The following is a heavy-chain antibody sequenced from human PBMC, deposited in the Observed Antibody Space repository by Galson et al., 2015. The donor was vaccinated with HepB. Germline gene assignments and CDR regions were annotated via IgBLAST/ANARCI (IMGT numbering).Heavy chain of an antibody. CDR2: STWNGGNT. CDR3: VRAGDDSGWDFEY. V-gene: IGHV3-20*04. D-gene: IGHD5-12*01. Sequence: LRLSCAASGFLLDDYGMSWVRQVPGKGLEWVAGSTWNGGNTGYADSVQGRFTISRDDAKNSLHLQMNSLRAEDTALYYCVRAGDDSGWDFEYWGQGTLVTVSS. J-gene: IGHJ4*02. CDR1: GFLLDDYG.